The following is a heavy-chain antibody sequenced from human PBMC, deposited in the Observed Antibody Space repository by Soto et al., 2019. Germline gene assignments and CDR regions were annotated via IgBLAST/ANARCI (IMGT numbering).Heavy chain of an antibody. J-gene: IGHJ5*02. Sequence: GGSLRLSCAASGFTFSSYAMSWVSKAPGKGLEWVSAISGSGGSTYYADSVKGRFTISRDNSKNTLYLQMNSLRAEDTAVYYCAKDLIAIPNWFDPWGQGTLVTVSS. CDR1: GFTFSSYA. CDR2: ISGSGGST. V-gene: IGHV3-23*01. D-gene: IGHD2-21*01. CDR3: AKDLIAIPNWFDP.